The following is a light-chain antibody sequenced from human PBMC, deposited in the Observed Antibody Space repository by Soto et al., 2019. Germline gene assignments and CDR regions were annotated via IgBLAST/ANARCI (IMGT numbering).Light chain of an antibody. Sequence: YSLTQPAPLSWAPGQAVTISCTGNSSGVWGYNYVSWYQQHPGKAPKLMIYDVSNRPSGVSNRFSGSKSGNTASLTISGLQAEDEADYYCSSYTSSSTPLYGFGTGTKVTVL. CDR3: SSYTSSSTPLYG. CDR2: DVS. V-gene: IGLV2-14*01. CDR1: SSGVWGYNY. J-gene: IGLJ1*01.